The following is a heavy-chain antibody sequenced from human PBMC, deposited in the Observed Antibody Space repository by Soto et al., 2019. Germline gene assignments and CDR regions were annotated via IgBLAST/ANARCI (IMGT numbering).Heavy chain of an antibody. CDR2: IYSGGST. D-gene: IGHD4-4*01. Sequence: GGSLRLSCAASGFTVSSNYMSWVRQAPGKGLEWVSVIYSGGSTYYADSVKGRFTISRDNSKNTLYLQMDSLRAEDTAVYYCARDSVTTAWFDPWGQGTLVTVSS. CDR1: GFTVSSNY. V-gene: IGHV3-66*01. CDR3: ARDSVTTAWFDP. J-gene: IGHJ5*02.